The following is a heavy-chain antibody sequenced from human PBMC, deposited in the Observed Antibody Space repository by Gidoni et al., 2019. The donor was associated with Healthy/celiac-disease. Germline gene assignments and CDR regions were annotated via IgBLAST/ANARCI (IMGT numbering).Heavy chain of an antibody. CDR1: GFTFSSYS. J-gene: IGHJ2*01. Sequence: EVQLVESGGGLVKPGGSLRPSCAASGFTFSSYSMNWVRQAPGKGLEWVSSISSSSSYIYYADSVKGRFTISRDNAKNSLYLQMNSLRAEDTAVYYCAREDGAVAGTDWRYFDLWGRGTLVTVSS. CDR2: ISSSSSYI. CDR3: AREDGAVAGTDWRYFDL. D-gene: IGHD6-19*01. V-gene: IGHV3-21*01.